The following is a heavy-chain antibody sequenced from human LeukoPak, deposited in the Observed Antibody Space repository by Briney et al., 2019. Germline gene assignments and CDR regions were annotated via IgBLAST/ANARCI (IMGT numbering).Heavy chain of an antibody. V-gene: IGHV3-74*01. CDR2: INSDGIST. CDR3: AKGGATVIDY. D-gene: IGHD4-17*01. CDR1: AFTFSSYW. J-gene: IGHJ4*02. Sequence: PGGSLRLSCAASAFTFSSYWMHWVRQAPGKGLVWVSRINSDGISTSYADSVKGRFTISRDSAKNTLYLQMNSLRAEDTAVYYCAKGGATVIDYWGQGTLVTVSS.